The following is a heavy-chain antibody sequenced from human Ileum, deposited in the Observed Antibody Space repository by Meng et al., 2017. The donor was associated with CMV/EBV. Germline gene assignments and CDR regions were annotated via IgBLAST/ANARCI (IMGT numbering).Heavy chain of an antibody. D-gene: IGHD6-6*01. CDR3: AKEFYEYSNHLGVFDI. J-gene: IGHJ3*02. CDR2: ISSSGNTI. V-gene: IGHV3-48*03. CDR1: GFTFSSYE. Sequence: GESLKISCAASGFTFSSYEMNWVRQAPGKGLEWVSYISSSGNTIYYADSVKGRFTISRDNSKNTLYLQMNSLRAEDTAVYYCAKEFYEYSNHLGVFDIWGRGTMVTVSS.